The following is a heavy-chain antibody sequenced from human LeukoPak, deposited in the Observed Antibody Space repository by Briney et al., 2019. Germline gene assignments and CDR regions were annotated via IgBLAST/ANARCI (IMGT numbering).Heavy chain of an antibody. CDR1: GGSISSYY. CDR3: ARGKYYYDSSGYYYFDY. J-gene: IGHJ4*02. D-gene: IGHD3-22*01. V-gene: IGHV4-59*01. Sequence: SETLSLTCTVSGGSISSYYWSWIRQPPGKGLEWIGYIYYSGSTNYNPSLKSRVTISVDTSKNQFSLKLSSVTAADTAVYYCARGKYYYDSSGYYYFDYWGQGTLVTVSS. CDR2: IYYSGST.